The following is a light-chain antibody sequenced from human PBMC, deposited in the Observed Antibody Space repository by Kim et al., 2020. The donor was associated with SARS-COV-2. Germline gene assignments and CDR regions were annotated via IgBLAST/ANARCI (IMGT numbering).Light chain of an antibody. CDR1: QSLVHSDGNTY. J-gene: IGKJ1*01. V-gene: IGKV2-30*02. CDR2: RVS. CDR3: MQDEHWTWV. Sequence: DAVMTQSPLSLPVTLGQPASISCRSSQSLVHSDGNTYLNWFQQRPGQSPRRLIYRVSNRDSGVPDRFSGSGSGTDFTLKISRVEPEDVGVYYCMQDEHWTWVFGQGTKVEIK.